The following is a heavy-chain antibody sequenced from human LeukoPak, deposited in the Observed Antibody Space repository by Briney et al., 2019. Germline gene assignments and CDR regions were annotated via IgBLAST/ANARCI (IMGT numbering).Heavy chain of an antibody. CDR3: ARYRIAAAGKESFDY. J-gene: IGHJ4*02. Sequence: SETLSLTCAVYGGSFSGYYWSWIRQPPGKGLEWIGGINHSGSTNYNPSLKSRVTISVDTSKSQCSLKLSSVTAADTAVYYCARYRIAAAGKESFDYWGQGTLVTVSS. CDR1: GGSFSGYY. V-gene: IGHV4-34*01. CDR2: INHSGST. D-gene: IGHD6-13*01.